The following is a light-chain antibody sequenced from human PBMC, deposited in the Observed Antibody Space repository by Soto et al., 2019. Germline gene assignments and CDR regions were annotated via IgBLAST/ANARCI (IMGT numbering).Light chain of an antibody. J-gene: IGKJ2*01. Sequence: EIVMTQSPGTLSLSPGERATISCRASQSVSSYLAWYQQKPGQAPRLLIYDASNRATGIPARFSGSGSGTDFTLTISSLETEDFAVYYCQQGNNWPSYTFGQGTKLEIK. CDR3: QQGNNWPSYT. CDR2: DAS. V-gene: IGKV3-11*01. CDR1: QSVSSY.